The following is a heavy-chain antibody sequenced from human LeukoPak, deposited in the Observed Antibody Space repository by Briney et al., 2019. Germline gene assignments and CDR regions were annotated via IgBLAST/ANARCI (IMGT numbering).Heavy chain of an antibody. CDR2: ISDSGGNT. CDR3: AKDWATLIRGADY. J-gene: IGHJ4*02. Sequence: PGGSLRLSCAASGFTVSSNYMTWVRQAPGKGLEWVSGISDSGGNTYYADSVKGRFTISRDKSKNTLYLQMDSLRAEDTALYYCAKDWATLIRGADYWGQGTRVTVSS. V-gene: IGHV3-23*01. D-gene: IGHD3-10*01. CDR1: GFTVSSNY.